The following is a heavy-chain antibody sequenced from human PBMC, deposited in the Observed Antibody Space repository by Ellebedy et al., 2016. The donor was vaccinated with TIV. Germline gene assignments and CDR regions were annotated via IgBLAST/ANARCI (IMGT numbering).Heavy chain of an antibody. CDR2: ISYDGNRK. Sequence: PGGSLRLSCAAAGFTFSSFAIHWVRQAPGKGLEWVAVISYDGNRKYYADSVKVRLTISRDNSKNTLYLQMNSLRPEDTAVYYCAKSVWSDYNYGMDVWGQGTTVTVSS. CDR1: GFTFSSFA. CDR3: AKSVWSDYNYGMDV. D-gene: IGHD3-3*01. J-gene: IGHJ6*02. V-gene: IGHV3-30*18.